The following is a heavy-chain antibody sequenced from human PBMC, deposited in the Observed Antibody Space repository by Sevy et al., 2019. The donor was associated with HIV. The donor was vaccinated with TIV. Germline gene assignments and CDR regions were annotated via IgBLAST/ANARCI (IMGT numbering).Heavy chain of an antibody. Sequence: GGSLRLSCAASGFTFSSYSMNWVRQAPGKGLEWVSYISSSSSTIYYADSVKGRFTISRDNAKNSLYLQMNSLRAEDTAVYYCARDVGVTMVRGVISDYYYGMDVWGQGTTVTVSS. J-gene: IGHJ6*02. CDR3: ARDVGVTMVRGVISDYYYGMDV. V-gene: IGHV3-48*01. CDR1: GFTFSSYS. CDR2: ISSSSSTI. D-gene: IGHD3-10*01.